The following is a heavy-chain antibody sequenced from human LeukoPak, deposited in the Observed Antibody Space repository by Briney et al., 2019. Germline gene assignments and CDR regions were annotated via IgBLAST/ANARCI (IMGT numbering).Heavy chain of an antibody. V-gene: IGHV3-30*04. CDR2: ISYDGSNK. CDR3: ARDHLVRGVIVGANWFDP. J-gene: IGHJ5*02. Sequence: GGSLRLSCAASGFTFSSYAMHWVRQAPGKGLEWVAVISYDGSNKYYEDSVKGRFTISRDNSKNTLYLQMNSLRAEDTAVYYCARDHLVRGVIVGANWFDPWGQGTLVTVSS. CDR1: GFTFSSYA. D-gene: IGHD3-10*01.